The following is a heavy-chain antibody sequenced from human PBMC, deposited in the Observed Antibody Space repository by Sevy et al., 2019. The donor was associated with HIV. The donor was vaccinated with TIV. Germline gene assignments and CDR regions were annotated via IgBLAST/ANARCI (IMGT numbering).Heavy chain of an antibody. CDR1: GFSFSGYW. Sequence: GGSLRLSCAGSGFSFSGYWMTWVRHTPGKGLEWVANINEDGSEDYYVDSVRGRFTIFRDNGKNSVYLEMKSLRVEDTAVYYWAGDGTTIALVAPMYWHFDIWGRGTLVTVSS. CDR3: AGDGTTIALVAPMYWHFDI. V-gene: IGHV3-7*01. CDR2: INEDGSED. D-gene: IGHD1-1*01. J-gene: IGHJ2*01.